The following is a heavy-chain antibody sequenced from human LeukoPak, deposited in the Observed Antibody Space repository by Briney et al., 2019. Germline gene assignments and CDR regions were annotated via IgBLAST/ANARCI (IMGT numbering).Heavy chain of an antibody. D-gene: IGHD3-10*01. CDR1: GGSINSGGSY. CDR3: AGAGDNYYGSGTTIGY. V-gene: IGHV4-31*03. J-gene: IGHJ4*02. CDR2: ISYSGST. Sequence: SETLSLTCSVSGGSINSGGSYWTWIRQRPGKGLEWIGYISYSGSTYYKPSLKSRVTISVDTSKNQFSLKLSSVTAADTAVYYCAGAGDNYYGSGTTIGYWGQGTLVTVSS.